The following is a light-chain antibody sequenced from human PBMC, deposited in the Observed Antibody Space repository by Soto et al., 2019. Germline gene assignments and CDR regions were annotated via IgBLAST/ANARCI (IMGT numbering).Light chain of an antibody. V-gene: IGKV3-20*01. J-gene: IGKJ3*01. Sequence: EVVLTQSPGTLSLSPGERATLSCRASQTISKSYLAWYQQKPGQPPRLLIYAASIRATGIPDRFSGSGSGTDFTLTISRLEPEDFAVYYCQQYGGSPLFTFGPGTKVDVK. CDR2: AAS. CDR1: QTISKSY. CDR3: QQYGGSPLFT.